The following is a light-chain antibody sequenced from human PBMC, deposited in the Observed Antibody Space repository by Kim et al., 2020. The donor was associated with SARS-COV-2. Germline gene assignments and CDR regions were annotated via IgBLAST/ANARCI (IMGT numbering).Light chain of an antibody. CDR3: QQSYSIPWT. CDR2: TAS. J-gene: IGKJ1*01. V-gene: IGKV1-39*01. CDR1: QTIRSY. Sequence: GDRVTITCRASQTIRSYLNWYQQKPGEAPKLLIYTASSLQSGVPSRFSGSGSGTDFTLTISSLQPEDFATYYCQQSYSIPWTFGQGTKVDIK.